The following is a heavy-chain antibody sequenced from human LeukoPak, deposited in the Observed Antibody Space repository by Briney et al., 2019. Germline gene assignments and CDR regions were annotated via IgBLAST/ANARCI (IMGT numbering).Heavy chain of an antibody. Sequence: GGSLRLSCAASGFTFNRYEMSWVRQAPGKGLEWVSYISSSGSNLYYGDSVRGRFTISRDNAKNSLYLQMNSLRAEDTAVYYCARDPPPDYVGNTAAFDIWGQGTMVTVSS. V-gene: IGHV3-48*03. CDR1: GFTFNRYE. D-gene: IGHD4-23*01. CDR2: ISSSGSNL. J-gene: IGHJ3*02. CDR3: ARDPPPDYVGNTAAFDI.